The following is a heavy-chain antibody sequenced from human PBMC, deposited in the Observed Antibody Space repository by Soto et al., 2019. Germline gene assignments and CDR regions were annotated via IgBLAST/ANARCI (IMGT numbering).Heavy chain of an antibody. Sequence: QVQLVQSGAEVKKPGASVKVSCKASGYTFTNYYIYWVRQAPGQGLERMGMINPSGGSTTYAQRVQGRVTMTEDPSTSTVYMELSSLRSEDTAVYYCARKEYSSGWYLVDYWGQGTLVTVSS. D-gene: IGHD6-19*01. J-gene: IGHJ4*02. CDR2: INPSGGST. CDR3: ARKEYSSGWYLVDY. CDR1: GYTFTNYY. V-gene: IGHV1-46*01.